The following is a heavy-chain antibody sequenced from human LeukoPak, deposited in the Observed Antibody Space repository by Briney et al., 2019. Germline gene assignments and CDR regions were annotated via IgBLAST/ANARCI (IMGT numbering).Heavy chain of an antibody. D-gene: IGHD3-10*01. CDR2: IIPIFGTA. V-gene: IGHV1-69*06. CDR1: GGTFSSYA. J-gene: IGHJ1*01. CDR3: ATGGSGRLYAEYFQH. Sequence: GASVKVSCKASGGTFSSYAISWVRQAPRQGLEWTGGIIPIFGTANYAQKFQGRVTITADKSTSTAYMELSSLRSEDTAVYYCATGGSGRLYAEYFQHWGQGTLVTVSS.